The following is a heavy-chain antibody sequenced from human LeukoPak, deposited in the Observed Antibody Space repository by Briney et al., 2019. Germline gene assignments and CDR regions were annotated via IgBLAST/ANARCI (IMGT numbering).Heavy chain of an antibody. J-gene: IGHJ4*02. D-gene: IGHD1-26*01. CDR1: GYTFTSYG. V-gene: IGHV1-18*01. CDR3: ARLFRDLLAPYYFDY. Sequence: ASVKVSCKASGYTFTSYGISWVRQAPGQGLEWMGWISAYNGNTNYAQKLQGRVTLTTDTSTSTAYMELRSLRSDDTAVYYCARLFRDLLAPYYFDYWGQGTLVTVSS. CDR2: ISAYNGNT.